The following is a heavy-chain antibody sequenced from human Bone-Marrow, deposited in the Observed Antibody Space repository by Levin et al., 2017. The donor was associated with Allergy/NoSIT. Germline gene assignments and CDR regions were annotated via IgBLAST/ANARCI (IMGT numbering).Heavy chain of an antibody. Sequence: GESLKISCAASGFTVSSNYMKWVRQAPGKGLEWVSVIYSGGGTYYTNSVKGRFTISRDSSKNTLYLQMNSLKPEDTAVYYCATVNYISGSSLWGQGTLVTVSS. V-gene: IGHV3-66*02. CDR1: GFTVSSNY. D-gene: IGHD3-10*01. CDR2: IYSGGGT. CDR3: ATVNYISGSSL. J-gene: IGHJ4*02.